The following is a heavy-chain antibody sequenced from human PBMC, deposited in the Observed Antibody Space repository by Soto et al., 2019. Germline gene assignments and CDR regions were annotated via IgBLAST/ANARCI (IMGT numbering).Heavy chain of an antibody. V-gene: IGHV3-30*18. CDR3: AKDGWAYSSGWYSVGFDY. CDR1: GFTFSSYG. D-gene: IGHD6-19*01. Sequence: QVQLVASGGGGVQPGRSLRLSCAASGFTFSSYGMHWVRQAPGKGLEWVAVLSYDGSNKYYADSVKGRFTISRDNSKNTLYLQMNSLRAEDTAVYYCAKDGWAYSSGWYSVGFDYWGQGTLVTVSS. J-gene: IGHJ4*02. CDR2: LSYDGSNK.